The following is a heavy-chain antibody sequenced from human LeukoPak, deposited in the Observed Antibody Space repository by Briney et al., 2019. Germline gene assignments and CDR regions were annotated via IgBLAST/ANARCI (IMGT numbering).Heavy chain of an antibody. D-gene: IGHD4-17*01. J-gene: IGHJ3*02. CDR1: GFTFSSYA. V-gene: IGHV3-64*01. CDR2: ISSNGGST. Sequence: GGSLRLSCAASGFTFSSYAMHWVRQAPGKGLEYVSAISSNGGSTYYANSVKGRFTISRDNSKNTLYLQMGSLRAEDMAVYYCAKDLSYGDYAGGDGFDIWGQGTMVTVSS. CDR3: AKDLSYGDYAGGDGFDI.